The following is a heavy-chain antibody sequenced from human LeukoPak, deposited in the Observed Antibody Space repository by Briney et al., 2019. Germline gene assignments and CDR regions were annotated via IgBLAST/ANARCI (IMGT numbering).Heavy chain of an antibody. CDR2: IYQSGST. V-gene: IGHV4-30-2*01. J-gene: IGHJ4*02. CDR3: ARGVPVTD. CDR1: GGSISSGGYS. Sequence: NPSETLSLTCAVSGGSISSGGYSWSWIRQPPGKGLEWIGYIYQSGSTYYNPSLKSRVTISVDRSKNQFSLKLSSVTAADTAVYYCARGVPVTDWGQGTLVTVSS. D-gene: IGHD3-10*01.